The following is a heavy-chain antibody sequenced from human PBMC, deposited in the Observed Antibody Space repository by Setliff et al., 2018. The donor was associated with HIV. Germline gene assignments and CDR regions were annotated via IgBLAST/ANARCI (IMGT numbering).Heavy chain of an antibody. Sequence: ASVQVSCKASGYIFTNYGISWVRQAPGQGLEWMGWITGYNGNTNYAEKFQGRVTMTIDTSTSTAYLELRSLRSDDPAVYYCARVGPESLPYTWDDEADTFDIWGQGTMVTVSS. CDR1: GYIFTNYG. J-gene: IGHJ3*02. V-gene: IGHV1-18*01. CDR3: ARVGPESLPYTWDDEADTFDI. D-gene: IGHD1-1*01. CDR2: ITGYNGNT.